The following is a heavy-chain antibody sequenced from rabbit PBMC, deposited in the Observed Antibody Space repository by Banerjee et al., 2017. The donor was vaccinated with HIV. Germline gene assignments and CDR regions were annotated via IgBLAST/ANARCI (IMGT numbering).Heavy chain of an antibody. V-gene: IGHV1S40*01. D-gene: IGHD1-1*01. CDR3: ARGDFSGYNL. J-gene: IGHJ4*01. CDR2: IFIGNSDT. Sequence: SFSSDYDISWVRQAPGKGLEWIGYIFIGNSDTHYASWAKGRFTISRTSSTTVTLQMTSLTAADTATYFCARGDFSGYNLWGQGTLVTVS. CDR1: SFSSDYD.